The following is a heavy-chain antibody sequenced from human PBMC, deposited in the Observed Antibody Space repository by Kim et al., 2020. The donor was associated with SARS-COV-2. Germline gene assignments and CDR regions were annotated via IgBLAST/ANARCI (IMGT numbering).Heavy chain of an antibody. D-gene: IGHD3-22*01. CDR1: GFTFSSYA. V-gene: IGHV3-23*01. Sequence: GGSLRLSCAASGFTFSSYAMSWVRQAPGKGLEWVSAISGSGGSTYYADSVKGRFTISRDNSKNTLYLQMNSLRAEDTAVYYCANGRGSYYDSSVDIDYWGQGTLVTVSS. CDR3: ANGRGSYYDSSVDIDY. CDR2: ISGSGGST. J-gene: IGHJ4*02.